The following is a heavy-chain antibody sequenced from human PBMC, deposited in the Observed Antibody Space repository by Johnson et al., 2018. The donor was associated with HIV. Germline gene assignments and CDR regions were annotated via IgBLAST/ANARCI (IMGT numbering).Heavy chain of an antibody. CDR2: IKSKTDGGTT. Sequence: VQLVESGGGLVQPGGSLRLSCAASGFTFSNAWMSWVRQAPGKGLEWVGRIKSKTDGGTTDYAAPVKGRFTISRDNSKNTLYLQMGSVRAEDMAVYYCAREGRGRIDALDIWCQGTMVTVSS. V-gene: IGHV3-15*01. CDR3: AREGRGRIDALDI. J-gene: IGHJ3*02. D-gene: IGHD3-16*01. CDR1: GFTFSNAW.